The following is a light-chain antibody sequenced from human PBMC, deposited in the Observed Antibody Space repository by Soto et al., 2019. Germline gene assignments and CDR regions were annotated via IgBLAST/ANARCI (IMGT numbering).Light chain of an antibody. CDR3: LQYNIYPLS. CDR2: KAS. Sequence: DIQMTLSPSTLSASVGDRVTITCRASQSINRWLAWYQQRPGKAPKILIHKASSLEAGVPSRFSGSDSGTEFTLTISSVQPDDFATYFCLQYNIYPLSFGGGTKVEIK. V-gene: IGKV1-5*03. J-gene: IGKJ4*01. CDR1: QSINRW.